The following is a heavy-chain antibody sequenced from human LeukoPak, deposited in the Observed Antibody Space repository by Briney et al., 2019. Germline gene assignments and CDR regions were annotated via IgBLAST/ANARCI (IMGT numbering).Heavy chain of an antibody. CDR3: ARDRPGDV. Sequence: GGSLRLSCAASGFTFSSYSMNWVRQAPGKGLEYVSAISSNGDSTYYANFVKGRFIISRDNSKNTLYLQMGSLRPEDMAVYYCARDRPGDVWGEGTTVTVSS. J-gene: IGHJ6*04. CDR2: ISSNGDST. V-gene: IGHV3-64*01. CDR1: GFTFSSYS.